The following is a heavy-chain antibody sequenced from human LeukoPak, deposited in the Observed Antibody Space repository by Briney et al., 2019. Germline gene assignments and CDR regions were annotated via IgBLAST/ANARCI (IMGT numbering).Heavy chain of an antibody. V-gene: IGHV3-49*04. CDR3: AKGPKKQMVGSRGYYFDF. J-gene: IGHJ4*02. D-gene: IGHD6-13*01. Sequence: GGSLRLSCTASGFTFGDYAMSWVRQAPGKGLEWVGFIRSKAYGGTTEYAASVKGRFTISRDDSKSIAYLQMNSLKTEDTAVYYCAKGPKKQMVGSRGYYFDFWGQGTLVTVSS. CDR2: IRSKAYGGTT. CDR1: GFTFGDYA.